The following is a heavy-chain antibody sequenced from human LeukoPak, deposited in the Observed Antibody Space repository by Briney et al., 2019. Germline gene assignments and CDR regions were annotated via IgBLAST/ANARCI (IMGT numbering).Heavy chain of an antibody. CDR1: GGSISSYY. Sequence: PSETLSLTCTVSGGSISSYYWSWIRQPPGKGLEWIGYIHYSGSTNYNPSLKSRVTISVDTSKRQFTLKLSSVTAADTAVYYCASDTYYHGLDVWGQGTTVTVSS. D-gene: IGHD3-9*01. CDR2: IHYSGST. V-gene: IGHV4-59*08. CDR3: ASDTYYHGLDV. J-gene: IGHJ6*02.